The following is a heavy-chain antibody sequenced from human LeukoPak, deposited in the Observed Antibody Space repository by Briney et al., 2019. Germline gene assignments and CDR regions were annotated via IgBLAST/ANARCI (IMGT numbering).Heavy chain of an antibody. Sequence: GGSLRLSCAASGFTFSSYAMSWVRQAPGKGLEWVSAISGSGGSTYYADSVKGRFTISRDNSKNTLYLQMNSLRAEDTAIYYCAKDDAWGRYKDWGQGTLVTVSS. J-gene: IGHJ1*01. D-gene: IGHD3-16*01. V-gene: IGHV3-23*01. CDR1: GFTFSSYA. CDR2: ISGSGGST. CDR3: AKDDAWGRYKD.